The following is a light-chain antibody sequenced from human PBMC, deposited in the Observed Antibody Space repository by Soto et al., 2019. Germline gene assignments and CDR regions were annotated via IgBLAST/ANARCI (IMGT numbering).Light chain of an antibody. CDR3: QPRSNWPLFT. Sequence: EIVLTQSPATLSLSPGERATLSCRASQSVSSYLAWYQQKPGQAPRLLIYDASNRATGSPARFSGSGSVTDSTLTISNLEPEDFADYDCQPRSNWPLFTFGTGTKVDIK. J-gene: IGKJ3*01. V-gene: IGKV3-11*01. CDR2: DAS. CDR1: QSVSSY.